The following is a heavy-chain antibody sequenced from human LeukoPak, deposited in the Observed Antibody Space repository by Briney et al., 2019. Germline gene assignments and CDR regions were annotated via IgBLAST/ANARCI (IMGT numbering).Heavy chain of an antibody. CDR3: ARSSSGYYFDY. CDR2: IKQDGNEK. CDR1: GFTFSNYW. J-gene: IGHJ4*02. Sequence: PGGSLRLSCAASGFTFSNYWMHWVRQAPGKGLEWVANIKQDGNEKYLVDSVKGRFTISRDNAKSSLYLQMNSLRAEDTAVYYCARSSSGYYFDYWGQGTLVAVSS. D-gene: IGHD3-22*01. V-gene: IGHV3-7*01.